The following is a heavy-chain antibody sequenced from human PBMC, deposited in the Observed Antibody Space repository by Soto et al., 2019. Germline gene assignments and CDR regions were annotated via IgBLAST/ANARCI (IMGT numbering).Heavy chain of an antibody. CDR1: SGSFSGYY. Sequence: QVQLHQWGAGLLKPSETLSLACSIYSGSFSGYYWSWIRQPPGKVLEWIGEISQSGNTNYSPSLKSRVSISIDTPKKPFSLNLASVSAADTAVYYCARAPKVSGSSQTRPDFWGQGTLVTVSS. J-gene: IGHJ4*02. CDR2: ISQSGNT. D-gene: IGHD6-6*01. CDR3: ARAPKVSGSSQTRPDF. V-gene: IGHV4-34*01.